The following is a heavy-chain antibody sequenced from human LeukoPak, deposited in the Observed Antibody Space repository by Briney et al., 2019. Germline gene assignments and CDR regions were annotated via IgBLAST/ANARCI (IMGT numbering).Heavy chain of an antibody. Sequence: PGGSLRLSCAASGFSFDDYGMSWVRQAPGKGLEGVSGINWNGGSTGYADSVKGRFTISRDNSKNTLYLQMNSLRAEDTAVYYCARDPSKYCSGGSCYSFDYWGQGTLVTVSS. V-gene: IGHV3-20*04. CDR2: INWNGGST. D-gene: IGHD2-15*01. CDR1: GFSFDDYG. CDR3: ARDPSKYCSGGSCYSFDY. J-gene: IGHJ4*02.